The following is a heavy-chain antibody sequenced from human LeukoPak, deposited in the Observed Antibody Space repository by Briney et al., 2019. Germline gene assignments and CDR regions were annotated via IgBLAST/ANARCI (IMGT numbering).Heavy chain of an antibody. CDR2: IYPGDSDT. J-gene: IGHJ4*02. D-gene: IGHD6-19*01. CDR3: ARSGGWSSYYFDY. CDR1: GYSFISYW. V-gene: IGHV5-51*01. Sequence: RESLKISCKGSGYSFISYWIGWVRQMPGKGLEWMGIIYPGDSDTRYSPSFQGQVTISADKSISTAYLQWNSLKASDTAMYYCARSGGWSSYYFDYWGQGTLVTVSS.